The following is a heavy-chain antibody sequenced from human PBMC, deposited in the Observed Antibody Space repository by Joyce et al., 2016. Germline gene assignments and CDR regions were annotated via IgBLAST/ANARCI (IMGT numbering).Heavy chain of an antibody. CDR1: GFTFSTSD. V-gene: IGHV3-23*01. J-gene: IGHJ4*02. CDR2: ISNSGGST. Sequence: VQLLQSGGGSVQPGGSLRLSCAASGFTFSTSDMTWVGQAPGKGLEWVSSISNSGGSTYYADSVKGRFTVSRDNSSNTLYLQMNSLRAEDTAVYYCAKDSTSWSFWGQGILVTVSS. D-gene: IGHD2-2*01. CDR3: AKDSTSWSF.